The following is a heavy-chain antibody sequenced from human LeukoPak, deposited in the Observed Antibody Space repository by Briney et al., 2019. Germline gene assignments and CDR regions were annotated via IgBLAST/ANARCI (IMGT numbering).Heavy chain of an antibody. J-gene: IGHJ3*02. V-gene: IGHV4-34*01. CDR1: GGSFSGYY. CDR3: ARPRSRGYSGYGAAFDI. CDR2: INQSGTT. D-gene: IGHD5-12*01. Sequence: SETLSLTCAVYGGSFSGYYWSWIRQPPGKGLEWIGEINQSGTTNYNPSLKSRVTISVDTSKNQFSLKLSSVTAADTAVYYCARPRSRGYSGYGAAFDIWGQGAMVTVPS.